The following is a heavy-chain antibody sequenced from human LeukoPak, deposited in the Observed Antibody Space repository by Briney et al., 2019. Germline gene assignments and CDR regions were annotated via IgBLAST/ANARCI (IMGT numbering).Heavy chain of an antibody. Sequence: SETLSLTCIVSGGSVSSGSYYWSWIRQPPGKGLEWIGYIYYSGSTNYNPSLKSRVTISVDTSKNQFSLKLSSVTAADTAVYYCARDDYGMDVWGQGTTVTVSS. CDR1: GGSVSSGSYY. V-gene: IGHV4-61*01. CDR3: ARDDYGMDV. J-gene: IGHJ6*02. CDR2: IYYSGST.